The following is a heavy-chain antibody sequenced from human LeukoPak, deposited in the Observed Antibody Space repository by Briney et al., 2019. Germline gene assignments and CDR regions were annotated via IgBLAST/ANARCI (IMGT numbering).Heavy chain of an antibody. J-gene: IGHJ3*02. CDR3: ARDFGGEAWDAFDI. CDR1: GFTFSSYS. CDR2: ISSSSSTI. D-gene: IGHD3-16*01. V-gene: IGHV3-48*01. Sequence: PGGSLRLSCAASGFTFSSYSMNWVRQAPGKGLEWVSYISSSSSTIYYADSVKGRFTISRDNAKNSLYLQMNSLRAEDTAVYYCARDFGGEAWDAFDIWGQGTMVTVSS.